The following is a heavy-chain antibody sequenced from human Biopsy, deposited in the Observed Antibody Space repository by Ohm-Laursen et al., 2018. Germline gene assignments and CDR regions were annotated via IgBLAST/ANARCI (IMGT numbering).Heavy chain of an antibody. CDR2: ISPNSGGT. V-gene: IGHV1-2*02. CDR1: GYAVNDYF. J-gene: IGHJ3*01. Sequence: ASVKVSCKDSGYAVNDYFLHWLRQAPGQGPEWMGWISPNSGGTNYAQKFQGRVTMTTDTSTSTVYLELRRLISDDTAVYYCARDIMNRIAGLVARSDVFDVWGQGTLVTVSS. D-gene: IGHD3-16*01. CDR3: ARDIMNRIAGLVARSDVFDV.